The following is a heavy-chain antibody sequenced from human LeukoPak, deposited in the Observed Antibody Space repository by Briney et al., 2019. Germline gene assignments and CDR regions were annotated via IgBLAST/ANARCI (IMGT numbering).Heavy chain of an antibody. V-gene: IGHV3-48*01. Sequence: GGSLRLSSAASGFTFSSYSMNWVRQAPGKGLEWVSYISSSGSTISYAESVKGRFTISRDNAKNSLYLQMNSLRVEDTAVYYCARDASRPLDIWGQGTMVTVSS. CDR2: ISSSGSTI. CDR3: ARDASRPLDI. CDR1: GFTFSSYS. D-gene: IGHD1-14*01. J-gene: IGHJ3*02.